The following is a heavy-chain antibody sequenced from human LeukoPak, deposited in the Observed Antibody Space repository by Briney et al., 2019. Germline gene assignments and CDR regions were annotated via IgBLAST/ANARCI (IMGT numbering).Heavy chain of an antibody. J-gene: IGHJ4*02. CDR1: GFTFSSYS. CDR3: AKEGVIDGGNSVSLYYFDY. CDR2: ISSSSSYI. D-gene: IGHD4-23*01. V-gene: IGHV3-21*04. Sequence: KPGGSLRLSCAASGFTFSSYSMNWVRQAPGKGLEWVSSISSSSSYIYYADSVKGRFTISRDNAKNSLYLQMNSLRAEDTAVYYCAKEGVIDGGNSVSLYYFDYWGQGTLVTVSS.